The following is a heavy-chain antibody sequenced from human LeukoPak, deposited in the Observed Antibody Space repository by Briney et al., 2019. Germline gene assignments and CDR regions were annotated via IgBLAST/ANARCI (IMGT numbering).Heavy chain of an antibody. V-gene: IGHV1-2*02. J-gene: IGHJ5*02. CDR1: GYTFTGYY. Sequence: ASVKVSCEASGYTFTGYYMHWVRQAPGQGLEWMGWINPNSGGTNYAQKFQGRVTMTRDTSISTAYMELSRLRSDDTAVYYCASRERSSTSFRFDPWGQGTLVTVSS. CDR2: INPNSGGT. D-gene: IGHD2-2*01. CDR3: ASRERSSTSFRFDP.